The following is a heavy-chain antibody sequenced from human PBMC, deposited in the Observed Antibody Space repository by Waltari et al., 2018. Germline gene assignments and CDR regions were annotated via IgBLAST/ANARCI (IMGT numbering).Heavy chain of an antibody. J-gene: IGHJ6*03. CDR2: IYNTANT. CDR1: GLNLRTSY. V-gene: IGHV3-53*01. CDR3: ATIGGERVWFYFKDV. Sequence: DVLLAESGGGLIQPGGSLRLSCEVSGLNLRTSYMSWVRQAPGKGLEWFSVIYNTANTQHAESVKGRFTISRDISKSSVYLQMNGLRAEDTAVYYCATIGGERVWFYFKDVWGKGTTVTVSS. D-gene: IGHD1-1*01.